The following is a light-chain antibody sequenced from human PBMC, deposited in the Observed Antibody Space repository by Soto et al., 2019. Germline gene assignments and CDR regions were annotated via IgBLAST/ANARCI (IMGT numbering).Light chain of an antibody. J-gene: IGKJ1*01. Sequence: DIQMTQSPSTLSASVGDRFTITCRAIQSISNWLAWYQKRPGKVPKLLIYKASNLDYGVPSRFSGSGSGTEFTLTISSLQPDDFATYYCQQYNSYSWTFGQGTKVDIK. CDR1: QSISNW. CDR2: KAS. CDR3: QQYNSYSWT. V-gene: IGKV1-5*03.